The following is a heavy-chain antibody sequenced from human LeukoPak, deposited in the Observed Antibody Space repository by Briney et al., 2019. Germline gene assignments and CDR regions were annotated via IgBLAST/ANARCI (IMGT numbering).Heavy chain of an antibody. CDR1: GGSFSGYY. V-gene: IGHV4-34*01. J-gene: IGHJ5*02. CDR3: ARGVNPIRYYDFWSGYYTLAWFDP. Sequence: SEALSLTCAVYGGSFSGYYWSWIRQPPGKGLEWIGEINHSGSTNYNPSLKSRVTISVDTSKNQFSLKLSSVTAADTAVYYCARGVNPIRYYDFWSGYYTLAWFDPWGQGTLVTVSS. D-gene: IGHD3-3*01. CDR2: INHSGST.